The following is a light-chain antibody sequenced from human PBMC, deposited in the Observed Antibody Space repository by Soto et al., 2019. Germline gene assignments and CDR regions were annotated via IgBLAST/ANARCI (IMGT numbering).Light chain of an antibody. V-gene: IGKV1-39*01. CDR2: GAS. CDR1: QSIGKH. Sequence: DIQMTQSPSFLSASVGDRVTITCRASQSIGKHLNWYQQKPGKAPKFLIYGASTLQSGVPSRFTGSGSGTDFTLTVNSLQAEDFATYYCQQSYTRPTTCGQGTRREIK. J-gene: IGKJ5*01. CDR3: QQSYTRPTT.